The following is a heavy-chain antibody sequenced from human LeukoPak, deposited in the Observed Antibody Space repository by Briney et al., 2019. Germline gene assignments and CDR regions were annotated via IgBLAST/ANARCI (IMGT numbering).Heavy chain of an antibody. J-gene: IGHJ4*02. CDR1: GGSFSGYY. V-gene: IGHV4-34*01. CDR2: INHSGST. CDR3: ARKRGYYFDY. Sequence: SETLSLTCAVYGGSFSGYYWSWIRQPPGKGLEWIGEINHSGSTNYNPSLKSRVTISVDTSKNQFSLKLSSVTAADTAVYYCARKRGYYFDYWGQGTLATVSS. D-gene: IGHD3-16*01.